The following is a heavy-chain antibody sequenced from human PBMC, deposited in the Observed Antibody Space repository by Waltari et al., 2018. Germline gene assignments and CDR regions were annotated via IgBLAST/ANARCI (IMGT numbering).Heavy chain of an antibody. J-gene: IGHJ5*02. CDR3: ARQRVGMGQYNWFDP. D-gene: IGHD1-20*01. V-gene: IGHV5-51*01. CDR2: IYRCDSDT. Sequence: EVQLVQSGAEVKKPGASLKISCTGPGSGFTSPWIGRVRQMPGKGLEWMGIIYRCDSDTRYSPSFQGQVTISADKSISTAYLQWSSLKASDTAMYYCARQRVGMGQYNWFDPWGQGTLVTVSS. CDR1: GSGFTSPW.